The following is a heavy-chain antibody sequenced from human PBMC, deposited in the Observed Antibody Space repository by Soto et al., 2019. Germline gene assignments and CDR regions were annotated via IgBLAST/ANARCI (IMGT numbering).Heavy chain of an antibody. V-gene: IGHV1-18*04. Sequence: ASVKVSCKASGYTFTSYGISWVRQAPGQGLEWMGWISAYNGNTNYAQKLQGRVTMTTDTSTSTAYMELRSLRSDDTAVYYCARDLERPLSSGYYNWFDPWGQGTLVTV. J-gene: IGHJ5*02. CDR2: ISAYNGNT. CDR1: GYTFTSYG. CDR3: ARDLERPLSSGYYNWFDP. D-gene: IGHD3-22*01.